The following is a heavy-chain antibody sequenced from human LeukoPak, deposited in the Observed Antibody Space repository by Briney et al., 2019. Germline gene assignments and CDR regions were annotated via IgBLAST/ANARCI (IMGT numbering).Heavy chain of an antibody. CDR3: AKDRSSTLYYFDY. Sequence: GGSPRLSCAASGFTFTSYAMSWVRQAPGKGLEWVSGVGGSDGNTYYADSVKGRVTISRDNSKNTLYLQMNSLRAEDTAVYYCAKDRSSTLYYFDYWGQGTLVAVSS. CDR1: GFTFTSYA. V-gene: IGHV3-23*01. D-gene: IGHD2-2*01. CDR2: VGGSDGNT. J-gene: IGHJ4*02.